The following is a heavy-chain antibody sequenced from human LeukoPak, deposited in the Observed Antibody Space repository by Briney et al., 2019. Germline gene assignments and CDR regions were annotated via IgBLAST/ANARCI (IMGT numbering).Heavy chain of an antibody. D-gene: IGHD4-11*01. CDR1: GGSISSSSYY. Sequence: PSETLSLTCTVPGGSISSSSYYWGWIRQPPGKGLEWIGSIYYSGSTYYNPSLESRVTISVDTSKNQFSLKLSSVTAADTALYYCARSDYSSYYMDVWGKGTTVTVSS. J-gene: IGHJ6*03. CDR2: IYYSGST. CDR3: ARSDYSSYYMDV. V-gene: IGHV4-39*01.